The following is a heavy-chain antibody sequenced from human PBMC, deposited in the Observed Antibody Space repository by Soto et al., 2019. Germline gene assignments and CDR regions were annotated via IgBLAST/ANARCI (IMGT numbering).Heavy chain of an antibody. CDR3: ARDKEAPGSEGSLWFDP. CDR2: IYYSGST. Sequence: PSETLSLTCTVSGGSISSGGYYWSWIRQHPGKGLEWIGYIYYSGSTYYNPSLKSRVTISVDTSKNQFSLKLSSVTAADTAVYYCARDKEAPGSEGSLWFDPWGQGTLVTVSS. V-gene: IGHV4-31*03. J-gene: IGHJ5*02. CDR1: GGSISSGGYY.